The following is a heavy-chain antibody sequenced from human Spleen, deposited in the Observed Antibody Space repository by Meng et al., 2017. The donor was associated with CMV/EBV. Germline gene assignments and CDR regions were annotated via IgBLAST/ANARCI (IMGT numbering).Heavy chain of an antibody. V-gene: IGHV4-30-4*08. Sequence: SETLSLTCTVSGGSISSGDYYWSWIRQPPGKGLEWIGYIYYSGSTYYNPSLKSRVTISVDTSKNQFSLKLTSVTAADTAVYYCARALREGWFDPWGQGTLVTVSS. CDR1: GGSISSGDYY. CDR2: IYYSGST. CDR3: ARALREGWFDP. J-gene: IGHJ5*02. D-gene: IGHD4-17*01.